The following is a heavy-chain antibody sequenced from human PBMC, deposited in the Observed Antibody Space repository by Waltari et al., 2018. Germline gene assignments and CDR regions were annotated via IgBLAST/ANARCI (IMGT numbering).Heavy chain of an antibody. CDR3: LRDSSGSHFDY. Sequence: LVQSGAEVKKPGASVKVSCTASGDTFTGYAILWVRQAPGQGLEWMGRINPKNGDTHYAQNFQGRVALTTDTSTNTAFMELQRLRSDDTAVYYCLRDSSGSHFDYWGQGTLVTVSS. V-gene: IGHV1-2*06. J-gene: IGHJ4*02. D-gene: IGHD3-22*01. CDR1: GDTFTGYA. CDR2: INPKNGDT.